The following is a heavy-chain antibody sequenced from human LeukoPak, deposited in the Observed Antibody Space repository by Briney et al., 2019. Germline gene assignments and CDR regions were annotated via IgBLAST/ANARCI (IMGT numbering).Heavy chain of an antibody. CDR2: IIPIFGTT. CDR3: ARTLTVVTPVLGY. J-gene: IGHJ4*02. D-gene: IGHD4-23*01. Sequence: SVKVSCKASGGTFSSYAISWVRQAPGQGLEWMGGIIPIFGTTNYAQKFQGRVTITADESTSTAYMELSSLRSEDTAVYYCARTLTVVTPVLGYWGQGTLVTVSS. V-gene: IGHV1-69*01. CDR1: GGTFSSYA.